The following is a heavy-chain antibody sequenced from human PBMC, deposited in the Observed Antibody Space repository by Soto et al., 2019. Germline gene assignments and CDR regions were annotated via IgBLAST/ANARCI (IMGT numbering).Heavy chain of an antibody. CDR2: IYWDDDS. J-gene: IGHJ4*02. Sequence: QNTLKESGPTLVKPTQTLTLTCTFSGFSLSTSGVAVGWIRQPPGKTLEWLAVIYWDDDSRYSPSLKSRLAISKDTSKNQVVLTMTNMDPVDTATYYCAHRSSGWSDFDNWGQGTLVTVSS. D-gene: IGHD6-19*01. CDR3: AHRSSGWSDFDN. V-gene: IGHV2-5*02. CDR1: GFSLSTSGVA.